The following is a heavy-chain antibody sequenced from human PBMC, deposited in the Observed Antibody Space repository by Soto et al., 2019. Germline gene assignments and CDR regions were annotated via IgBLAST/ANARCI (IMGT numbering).Heavy chain of an antibody. Sequence: QLQLQESGPGLVKPSETLSLTCTVSGGSISSSSYYWGWIRQPPGKGLEWIGSIYYSGSTYYNPSLKSRVPISVDTSKNQFSLKLSSVTAADTAVYYCASTLGYCSSTSCYTGERWFDPWGQGTLVTVSS. D-gene: IGHD2-2*02. CDR1: GGSISSSSYY. J-gene: IGHJ5*02. CDR3: ASTLGYCSSTSCYTGERWFDP. V-gene: IGHV4-39*01. CDR2: IYYSGST.